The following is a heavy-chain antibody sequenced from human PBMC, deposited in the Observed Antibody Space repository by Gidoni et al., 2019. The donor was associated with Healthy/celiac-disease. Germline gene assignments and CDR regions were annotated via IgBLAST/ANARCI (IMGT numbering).Heavy chain of an antibody. CDR1: GFTFSSYG. V-gene: IGHV3-33*01. CDR3: ARGHLGLWFSSDAFDI. CDR2: IWYDGSKK. Sequence: QVQLVASGGGVVQPGRSLRLSCAASGFTFSSYGMHWVRQAPGKGLEWVAVIWYDGSKKYYADSVKGRFTISRDNSKNTLYLQMNSLRAEDTAVYYCARGHLGLWFSSDAFDIWGQGTMVTVSS. D-gene: IGHD3-10*01. J-gene: IGHJ3*02.